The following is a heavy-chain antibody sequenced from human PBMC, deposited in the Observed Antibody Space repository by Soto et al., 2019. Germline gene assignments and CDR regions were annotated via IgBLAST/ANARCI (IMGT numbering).Heavy chain of an antibody. CDR1: CASLSGYD. Sequence: SETLSLTCSFYCASLSGYDWSFFRHPPGKGLEWIGEINQSGSTNYDPSLKSRVTISMDTSKNQFSLRLRSVTAADTAIYYCARDPNANAFDIWGRGTMVTVS. CDR3: ARDPNANAFDI. CDR2: INQSGST. J-gene: IGHJ3*02. V-gene: IGHV4-34*01.